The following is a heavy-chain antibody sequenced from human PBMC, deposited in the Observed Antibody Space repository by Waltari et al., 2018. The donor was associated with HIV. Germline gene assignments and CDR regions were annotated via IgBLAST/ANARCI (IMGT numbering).Heavy chain of an antibody. CDR1: GFTVRNTY. D-gene: IGHD3-3*01. CDR2: IHTGGST. Sequence: EVELVESGGGLIQRGGSLRLSCGASGFTVRNTYMSWVRQAPGKGLEWVSVIHTGGSTYDADPVKGRFTISRDNSENTLYLQMDNLRVEDTAVYFCAGYAPLNYDISTSQDYWGQGTLVTVSS. V-gene: IGHV3-53*01. CDR3: AGYAPLNYDISTSQDY. J-gene: IGHJ4*02.